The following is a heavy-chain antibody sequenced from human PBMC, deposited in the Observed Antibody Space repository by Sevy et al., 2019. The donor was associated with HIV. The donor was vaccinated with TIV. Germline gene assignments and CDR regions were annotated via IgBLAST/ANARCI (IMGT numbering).Heavy chain of an antibody. D-gene: IGHD3-22*01. CDR2: ISGSGGST. CDR3: AKYRSPTLVCYYDSSGYYHTSFDY. CDR1: GFTFSSYA. Sequence: GGSLRLSCAASGFTFSSYAMSWVRQAPGKGLEWVSAISGSGGSTYYADSVKGRFTISSDNSKNTLYLQMNSLRAEDTAVYYCAKYRSPTLVCYYDSSGYYHTSFDYWGQGTLVTVSS. J-gene: IGHJ4*02. V-gene: IGHV3-23*01.